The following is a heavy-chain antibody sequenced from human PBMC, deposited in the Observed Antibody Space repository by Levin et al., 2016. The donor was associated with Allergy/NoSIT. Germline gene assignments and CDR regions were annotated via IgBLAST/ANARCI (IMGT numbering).Heavy chain of an antibody. Sequence: WVRQAPGQGLEWMGGINVHNGYTKYIEKLQGRVTMTTDTFTTTAYMEVRSLRSDDTAVYYCARGVSMVRGVMYYHYGMDVWGQGTTVTVSS. D-gene: IGHD3-10*01. CDR3: ARGVSMVRGVMYYHYGMDV. CDR2: INVHNGYT. J-gene: IGHJ6*02. V-gene: IGHV1-18*01.